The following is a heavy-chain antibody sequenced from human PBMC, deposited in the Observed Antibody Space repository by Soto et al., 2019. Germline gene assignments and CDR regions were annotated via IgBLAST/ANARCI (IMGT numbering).Heavy chain of an antibody. D-gene: IGHD3-22*01. CDR1: GFTFTTFT. V-gene: IGHV3-21*01. J-gene: IGHJ3*02. CDR2: ISSDSRHI. Sequence: GGSLRLSCAVSGFTFTTFTMSWVRQAPGKGLEWVSSISSDSRHIYYRDSVRGRFTISRDSAKKSVFLQMSSLRVEDTAVYYCAREPGIYDGSGNYYSESFDIWGQGTMVTVSS. CDR3: AREPGIYDGSGNYYSESFDI.